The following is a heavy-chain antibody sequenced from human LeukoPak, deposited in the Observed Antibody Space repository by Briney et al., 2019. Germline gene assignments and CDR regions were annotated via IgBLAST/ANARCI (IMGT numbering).Heavy chain of an antibody. CDR2: ISAYNGNT. D-gene: IGHD1-26*01. CDR3: ARVYGLGGSYYGYYFDY. CDR1: GYTFTSYG. Sequence: ASVKVSCKASGYTFTSYGISWVRQAPGQGLEWMGWISAYNGNTNYAQKLQGRVTMTTDTSTSTAYMELRSLRSDDTAVYYCARVYGLGGSYYGYYFDYWGQGTLVTVSS. J-gene: IGHJ4*02. V-gene: IGHV1-18*01.